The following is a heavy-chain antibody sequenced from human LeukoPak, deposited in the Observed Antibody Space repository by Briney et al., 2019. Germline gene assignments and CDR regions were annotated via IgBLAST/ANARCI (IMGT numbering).Heavy chain of an antibody. J-gene: IGHJ3*02. D-gene: IGHD2-2*01. CDR3: AKDRGIVVVPAAHDAFDI. Sequence: PGGSLRLSCAASGFTFSSYAMHWVRQAPGKGLEYVSAISSNGGSTYYANSVKDRFTISRDNSKNTLYLQMGSLRAEDTAVYYCAKDRGIVVVPAAHDAFDIWGQGTMVTVSS. CDR1: GFTFSSYA. V-gene: IGHV3-64*01. CDR2: ISSNGGST.